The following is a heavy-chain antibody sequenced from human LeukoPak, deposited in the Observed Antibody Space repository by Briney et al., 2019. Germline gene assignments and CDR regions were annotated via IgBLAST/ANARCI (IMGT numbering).Heavy chain of an antibody. D-gene: IGHD1-26*01. CDR2: ISGSGGST. CDR1: GFTFSSYA. V-gene: IGHV3-23*01. CDR3: ARDRSSVGAFDY. Sequence: GGSLRLSCAASGFTFSSYAMSWVPQAPGKGLEWVSAISGSGGSTYYADSVKRRFTISRDNSKNTLYLQMNSLRAEDTAVYYCARDRSSVGAFDYWGQGTLVTVSS. J-gene: IGHJ4*02.